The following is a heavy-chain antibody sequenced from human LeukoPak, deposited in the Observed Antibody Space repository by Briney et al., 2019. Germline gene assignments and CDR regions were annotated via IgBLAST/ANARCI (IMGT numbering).Heavy chain of an antibody. V-gene: IGHV3-23*01. CDR2: ISGSGGST. D-gene: IGHD3-10*01. J-gene: IGHJ4*02. CDR3: AKRSYYGSGALDY. Sequence: PGGSLRLSCAASGFTFSSYAMSWVRQAPGKGLEWVSAISGSGGSTYYADSVKGRFAISRDNSKNTLYLQMNSLRAEDTAVYYCAKRSYYGSGALDYWGQGTLVTISS. CDR1: GFTFSSYA.